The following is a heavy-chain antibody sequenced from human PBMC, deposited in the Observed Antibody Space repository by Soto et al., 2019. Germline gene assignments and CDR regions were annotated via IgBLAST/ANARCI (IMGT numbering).Heavy chain of an antibody. D-gene: IGHD5-12*01. CDR3: ANGKYSRGMDV. V-gene: IGHV4-34*01. Sequence: SETLSLTCAVYGGSFSGYYWSWIRQPPGKGLEWIGEINHSGSTNYNPSLKSRVTISVDTSKNQFSLKLSSVTAADTAVYYCANGKYSRGMDVWGQGTTVTVSS. CDR2: INHSGST. CDR1: GGSFSGYY. J-gene: IGHJ6*02.